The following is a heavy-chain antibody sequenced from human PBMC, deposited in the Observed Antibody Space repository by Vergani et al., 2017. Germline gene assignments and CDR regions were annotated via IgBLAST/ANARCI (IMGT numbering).Heavy chain of an antibody. CDR2: INPNSGGT. CDR3: ARILNYYDSSGYYRGYYYYGMDV. D-gene: IGHD3-22*01. V-gene: IGHV1-2*02. CDR1: GYTFTGYY. Sequence: QVQLVQSGAEVKKPGASVKVSCKASGYTFTGYYMHWVRQAPGQGLEWMGWINPNSGGTNYAQKFQGRVTMTSDTSISTAYMELSRLRSDDTAVYYCARILNYYDSSGYYRGYYYYGMDVWGQGTTVTVSS. J-gene: IGHJ6*02.